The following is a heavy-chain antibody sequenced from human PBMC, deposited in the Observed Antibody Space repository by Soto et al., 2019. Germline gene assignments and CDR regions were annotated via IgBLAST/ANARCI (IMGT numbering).Heavy chain of an antibody. CDR3: ARRASGWFFDY. CDR1: GFTFSSYA. CDR2: ISGSGGST. Sequence: EVQLLESGGGLVQPGGSLRLSCAASGFTFSSYAMSWVRQAPGKGLEWVSAISGSGGSTYYAASVKGRFTISRDTSKNTLYMKMNSLRAGDRAVYYCARRASGWFFDYWGQGTLVTVSS. V-gene: IGHV3-23*01. D-gene: IGHD6-19*01. J-gene: IGHJ4*02.